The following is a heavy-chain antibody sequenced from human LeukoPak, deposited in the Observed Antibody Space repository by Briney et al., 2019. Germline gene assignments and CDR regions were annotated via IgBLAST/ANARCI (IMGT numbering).Heavy chain of an antibody. CDR3: ARVGEGRDPHFDS. CDR2: NNPGRRNT. CDR1: VHIYTSYF. J-gene: IGHJ4*02. Sequence: GVSVELFCRTCVHIYTSYFILWVRQAPGQGLEGMEINNPGRRNTTYEKKCQGRLTMGRDTSTATVYMELSSPKHEDTAVYYCARVGEGRDPHFDSWLQGT. V-gene: IGHV1-46*01.